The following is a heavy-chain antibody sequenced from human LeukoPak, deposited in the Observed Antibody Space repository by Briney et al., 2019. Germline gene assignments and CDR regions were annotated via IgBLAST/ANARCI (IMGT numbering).Heavy chain of an antibody. CDR3: ARASGDYVGWYFDL. D-gene: IGHD2-21*02. CDR2: IYYSGST. J-gene: IGHJ2*01. V-gene: IGHV4-30-4*01. Sequence: SETLSLTCTVSGGSISSYYWSWIRQPPGKGLEWIGYIYYSGSTYYNPSLKSRVTISVDTSKNQFSLKLSSVTAADTAVYYCARASGDYVGWYFDLWGRGTLVTVSS. CDR1: GGSISSYY.